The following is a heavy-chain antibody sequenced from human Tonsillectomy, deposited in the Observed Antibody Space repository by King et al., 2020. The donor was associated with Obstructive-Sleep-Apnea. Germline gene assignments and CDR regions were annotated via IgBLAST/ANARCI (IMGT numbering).Heavy chain of an antibody. CDR2: IKSKTDGGTT. Sequence: VQLVESGGGLVKPGGSLRLSCAASGFTFSNAWMSWVRQAPGKGLEWVGRIKSKTDGGTTDYAAPVKGRFTISRDDSKNTLYLQMNSLKTEDTAVYYCSARPDIVVVPAADYYYYYGMDVWGKGTTVTVSS. V-gene: IGHV3-15*01. J-gene: IGHJ6*04. CDR1: GFTFSNAW. CDR3: SARPDIVVVPAADYYYYYGMDV. D-gene: IGHD2-2*01.